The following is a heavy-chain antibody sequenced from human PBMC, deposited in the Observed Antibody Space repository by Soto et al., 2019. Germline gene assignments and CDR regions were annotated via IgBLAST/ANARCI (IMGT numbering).Heavy chain of an antibody. Sequence: EVQLLESGGGLVQPGGPLRLSCAASGFTFNNYAMSWVRQAPGKGLEWVSVISGSGQRTSYAVSVKGRFTVSRDNSKTTVDLHMKRLRAEDTAVYYCAKDSYHGSGSYITPYYFDSWGQGPLITVSS. V-gene: IGHV3-23*01. D-gene: IGHD3-10*01. J-gene: IGHJ4*02. CDR3: AKDSYHGSGSYITPYYFDS. CDR1: GFTFNNYA. CDR2: ISGSGQRT.